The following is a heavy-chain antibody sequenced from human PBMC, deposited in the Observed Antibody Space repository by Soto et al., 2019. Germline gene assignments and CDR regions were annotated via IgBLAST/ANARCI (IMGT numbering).Heavy chain of an antibody. J-gene: IGHJ4*02. CDR2: IYYSGST. D-gene: IGHD2-2*01. V-gene: IGHV4-59*01. Sequence: SETLSLTCTVSGGSISSYDWSWIRQPPGKGLEWIGYIYYSGSTNYNPSLKSRVTISVDTSKNQFSLKLSSVTAADTAVYYCARICTSCYLGDFDYWGQGTLVTVSS. CDR1: GGSISSYD. CDR3: ARICTSCYLGDFDY.